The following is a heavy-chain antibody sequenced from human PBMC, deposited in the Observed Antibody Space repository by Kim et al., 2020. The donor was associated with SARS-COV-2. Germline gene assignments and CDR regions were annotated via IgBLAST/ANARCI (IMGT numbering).Heavy chain of an antibody. CDR1: GGTFSSYA. J-gene: IGHJ3*02. Sequence: SVKVSCKASGGTFSSYAISWVRQAPGQGLEWMGEIIPIFGTANYAQKFQGRVTITADESTSTAYMELSSLRSEDTAVYYCARGQEGFMTLKRAGDAFDIWGQGTMVTVSS. CDR2: IIPIFGTA. D-gene: IGHD3-10*01. V-gene: IGHV1-69*13. CDR3: ARGQEGFMTLKRAGDAFDI.